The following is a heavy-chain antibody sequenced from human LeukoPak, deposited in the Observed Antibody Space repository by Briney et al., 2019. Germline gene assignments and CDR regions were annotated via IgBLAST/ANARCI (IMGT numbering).Heavy chain of an antibody. J-gene: IGHJ3*02. CDR2: IYNDGST. Sequence: GGSLRLSCAASGLTVSSSYMSWVRQAPGTGLEWVSIIYNDGSTYYADSMKGRFTISRDNSKNTLYLQVNSLRAEDTAMYYCARNILFAFDIWGQGTMVTVSS. V-gene: IGHV3-53*01. CDR3: ARNILFAFDI. CDR1: GLTVSSSY.